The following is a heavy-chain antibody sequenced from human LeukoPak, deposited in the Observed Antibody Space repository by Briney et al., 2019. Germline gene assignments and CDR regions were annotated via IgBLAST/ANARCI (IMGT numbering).Heavy chain of an antibody. CDR1: GYTFTSYG. V-gene: IGHV1-18*01. D-gene: IGHD3-22*01. J-gene: IGHJ3*02. Sequence: GASVKVSCKASGYTFTSYGISWVRQAPGQGLEWMGWISAYNGNTNYAQKLQGRVTMTTDTSTSTAYMELRSLRSDDTAVYYCARGTPRHTDYYDSSGYWADIWGQGTMVTVSS. CDR3: ARGTPRHTDYYDSSGYWADI. CDR2: ISAYNGNT.